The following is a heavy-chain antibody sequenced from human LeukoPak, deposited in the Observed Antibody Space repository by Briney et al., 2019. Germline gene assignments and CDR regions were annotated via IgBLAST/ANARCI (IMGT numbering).Heavy chain of an antibody. CDR3: ARDQGDLGRGYMDV. Sequence: SETLSLTCTVSGGSISSYYWSWIRQPPGKGLEWIGYIYYSGSTNYNPSLKSRVTISVDTSKNQFSLKLSSVTAADTAVYYCARDQGDLGRGYMDVWGKGTTVTVSS. V-gene: IGHV4-59*01. J-gene: IGHJ6*03. CDR2: IYYSGST. D-gene: IGHD3-10*01. CDR1: GGSISSYY.